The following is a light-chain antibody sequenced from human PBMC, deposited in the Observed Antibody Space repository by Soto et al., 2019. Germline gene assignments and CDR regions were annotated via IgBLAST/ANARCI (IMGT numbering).Light chain of an antibody. V-gene: IGLV2-11*01. Sequence: QSALTQPPSVSGSPGQSVTISCSGTSSDIGGYSFVSWYQQHPGNTPKLIIYDVRNRPSGVPDRFSGSKSGNTASLTISGLQAEDEADCYCCSYAGTYSVIFGGGTKLTVL. CDR2: DVR. CDR3: CSYAGTYSVI. J-gene: IGLJ2*01. CDR1: SSDIGGYSF.